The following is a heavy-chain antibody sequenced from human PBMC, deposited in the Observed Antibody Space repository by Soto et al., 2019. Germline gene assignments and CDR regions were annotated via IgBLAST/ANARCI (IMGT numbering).Heavy chain of an antibody. CDR2: INHSGST. V-gene: IGHV4-34*01. Sequence: PSETLSLTCAVYGGSFSGYYWTWIRQPPGTGLEWIGEINHSGSTNYNPSLKSRVTISVDTSKNQFSLKLTSVTAADTAVYYCARPHYNTGNDAFDIWGQGTMVTVSS. CDR1: GGSFSGYY. CDR3: ARPHYNTGNDAFDI. D-gene: IGHD3-10*01. J-gene: IGHJ3*02.